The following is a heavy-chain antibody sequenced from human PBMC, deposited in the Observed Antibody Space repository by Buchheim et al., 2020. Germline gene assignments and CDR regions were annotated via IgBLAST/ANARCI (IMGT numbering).Heavy chain of an antibody. CDR1: GFTFSSYG. V-gene: IGHV3-30*18. Sequence: QVQLVESGGGVVQPGRSLRLSCAASGFTFSSYGMHWVRQAPGKGLEWVAVISYDGSNKYYADSVKGRFTISRDNSKNTLYLQMNSLRAEDTAVYYCAKYPVAAATLANWFDPWGQGTL. J-gene: IGHJ5*02. D-gene: IGHD6-13*01. CDR3: AKYPVAAATLANWFDP. CDR2: ISYDGSNK.